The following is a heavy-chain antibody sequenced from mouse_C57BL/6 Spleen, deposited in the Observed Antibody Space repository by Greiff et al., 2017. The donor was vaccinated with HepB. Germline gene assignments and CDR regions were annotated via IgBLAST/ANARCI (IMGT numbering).Heavy chain of an antibody. CDR3: ARGGSGYYAMDY. D-gene: IGHD3-2*02. CDR1: GYTFTDYN. Sequence: VQLKESGPELVKPGASVKIPCKASGYTFTDYNMDWVKQSHGKSLEWIGDINPNNGGTIYNQKFKGKATLTVDKSSSTAYMELRSLTSEDTAVYYCARGGSGYYAMDYWGQGTSVTVSS. V-gene: IGHV1-18*01. CDR2: INPNNGGT. J-gene: IGHJ4*01.